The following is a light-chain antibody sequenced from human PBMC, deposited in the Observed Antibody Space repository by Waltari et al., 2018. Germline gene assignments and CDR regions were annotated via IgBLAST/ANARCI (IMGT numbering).Light chain of an antibody. Sequence: QSALTQPASVSGSPGQSITISCTGTSSDVGKYNLVYWYQQHPGEVPKLMIYEVTKRPSGVSDRFSGSKSGNTASLTISGLQAEDEADYFCCSFAGRGFSVIFGGGTKLTVL. V-gene: IGLV2-23*02. CDR3: CSFAGRGFSVI. CDR1: SSDVGKYNL. J-gene: IGLJ2*01. CDR2: EVT.